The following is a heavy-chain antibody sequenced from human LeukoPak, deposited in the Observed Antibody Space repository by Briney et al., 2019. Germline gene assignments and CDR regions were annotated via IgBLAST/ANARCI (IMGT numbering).Heavy chain of an antibody. J-gene: IGHJ4*02. CDR2: ISSSSSYI. CDR1: GFTFSSYS. V-gene: IGHV3-21*01. CDR3: ARDLKASFDY. Sequence: PGGSLRLSCAASGFTFSSYSMNWVRQAPGKGLEWVSSISSSSSYIYYADSVTGRFTISRDNAKNSLYLQMNSLRAEDTAVYYCARDLKASFDYWGQGTLVTVSS.